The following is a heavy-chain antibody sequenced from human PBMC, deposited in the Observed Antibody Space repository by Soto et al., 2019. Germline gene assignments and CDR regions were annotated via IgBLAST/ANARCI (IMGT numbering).Heavy chain of an antibody. D-gene: IGHD5-12*01. Sequence: ASVKVSCKASGYTFTSYGFSWVRQAPGQGLEWMGWISPYTGNTDYAQKLQGRVTMTTDTSTSTAYMELRSLRSDDTAVYYCARDKLEMATIFDSWGQGALVTVSS. CDR2: ISPYTGNT. J-gene: IGHJ4*02. CDR1: GYTFTSYG. V-gene: IGHV1-18*01. CDR3: ARDKLEMATIFDS.